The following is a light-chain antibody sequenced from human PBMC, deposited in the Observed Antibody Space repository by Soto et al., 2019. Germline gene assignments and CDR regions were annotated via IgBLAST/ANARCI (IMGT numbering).Light chain of an antibody. CDR2: SNN. J-gene: IGLJ2*01. Sequence: QSVVTQPPSASGTPGQRVTISCSGSSSNIGSNSVNWYQHLPGTAPKLLIYSNNQRPSGVPDRLSGSKSGTSASLAISGLQSEDEADYYCAAWDDSPNGVIFGGGTKLTVL. V-gene: IGLV1-44*01. CDR1: SSNIGSNS. CDR3: AAWDDSPNGVI.